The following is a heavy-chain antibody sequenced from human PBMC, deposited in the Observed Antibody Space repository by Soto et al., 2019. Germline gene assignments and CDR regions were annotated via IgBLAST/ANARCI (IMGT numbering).Heavy chain of an antibody. CDR3: ARECGGDCTNAFDL. CDR2: LYSGAGT. Sequence: QLVESGGGLVQPGGSLRLSCAASGFTVTSNYMNWVRQAPGKGLEWLSVLYSGAGTYYADSVKDRFTISRDNFKNTLYLQLNSLRAEDTAIYYCARECGGDCTNAFDLWGQGTMVTVSP. CDR1: GFTVTSNY. D-gene: IGHD2-21*01. J-gene: IGHJ3*01. V-gene: IGHV3-66*01.